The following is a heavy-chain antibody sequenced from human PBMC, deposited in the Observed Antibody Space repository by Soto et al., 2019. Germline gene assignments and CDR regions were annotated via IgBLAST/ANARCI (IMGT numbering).Heavy chain of an antibody. D-gene: IGHD3-22*01. CDR1: GGSFSGYY. CDR2: INHSGST. V-gene: IGHV4-34*01. J-gene: IGHJ5*02. Sequence: TLSLTCAVYGGSFSGYYWSWIRQPPGKGLEWIGEINHSGSTNYNPSLKSRVTISVDTSKNQFSLKLSSVTAADTAVYYCARYYYDSSGYLWGQGPLVTVSS. CDR3: ARYYYDSSGYL.